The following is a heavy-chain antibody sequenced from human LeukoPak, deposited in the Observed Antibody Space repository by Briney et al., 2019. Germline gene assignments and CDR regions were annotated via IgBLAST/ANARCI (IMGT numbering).Heavy chain of an antibody. CDR1: GGTFSSYA. J-gene: IGHJ4*02. V-gene: IGHV1-69*05. D-gene: IGHD1-26*01. Sequence: ASVKVSCKASGGTFSSYATSWVRQAPGQGLEWMGGIIPIFGTANYAQKFQGRVTITTDESTSTAYMELSSLRSEDTAVYYCARRGTVSGSYDHHFDYWGQGTLVTVSS. CDR2: IIPIFGTA. CDR3: ARRGTVSGSYDHHFDY.